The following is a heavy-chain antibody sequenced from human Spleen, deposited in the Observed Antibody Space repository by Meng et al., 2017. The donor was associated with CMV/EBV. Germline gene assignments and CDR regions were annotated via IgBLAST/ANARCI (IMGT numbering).Heavy chain of an antibody. V-gene: IGHV3-74*01. CDR3: VRDGHNWNFDY. CDR1: GFTFSNYW. D-gene: IGHD1-20*01. CDR2: IKHDGSQT. Sequence: GESLKISCAASGFTFSNYWMHWVRQAPGKGLAWVSRIKHDGSQTVFADSVKGRFTISRDNSKNALYVQMSSLRVEDTAVYFCVRDGHNWNFDYWGQGSLVTVSS. J-gene: IGHJ4*02.